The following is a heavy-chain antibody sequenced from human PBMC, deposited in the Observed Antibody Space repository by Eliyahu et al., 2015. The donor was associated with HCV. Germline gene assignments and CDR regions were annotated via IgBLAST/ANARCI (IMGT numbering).Heavy chain of an antibody. Sequence: EVQLVESGGGLVQPGGSLKLSCAVSGFTFSDSAIYWVRQAPGKGLEWIGRIRSKPNRYATAYAASVKGRFNISRDDSKNTAYLLMNSLKTEDTAVYYCETVGYWGQGVLVTVSS. CDR2: IRSKPNRYAT. D-gene: IGHD4-23*01. CDR3: ETVGY. CDR1: GFTFSDSA. V-gene: IGHV3-73*01. J-gene: IGHJ4*02.